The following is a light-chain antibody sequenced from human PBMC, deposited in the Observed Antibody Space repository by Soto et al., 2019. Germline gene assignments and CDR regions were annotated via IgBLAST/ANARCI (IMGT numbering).Light chain of an antibody. CDR3: PQYGSSPPT. J-gene: IGKJ4*01. CDR2: GAS. Sequence: EIVLTQSPGTLSLSPGERATLSCRASQSVYKNFLAWYQQKPGQAPRLLINGASNRATGLPDRFSGSGSGTDFSLTTDRLEPEDFAVYFWPQYGSSPPTFGGGTPVAIK. V-gene: IGKV3-20*01. CDR1: QSVYKNF.